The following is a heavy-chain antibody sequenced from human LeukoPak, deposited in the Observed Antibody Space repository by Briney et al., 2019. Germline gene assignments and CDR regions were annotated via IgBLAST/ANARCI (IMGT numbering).Heavy chain of an antibody. V-gene: IGHV3-7*04. D-gene: IGHD5-12*01. J-gene: IGHJ4*02. CDR2: INQEGSEK. Sequence: GRSLSLSCAASGFIFTSYWMNWVRQPPRNWLEWVANINQEGSEKNYVDSVKGRFTISRDNAKNSLYLQMNSLRAEDTAVYYCARYPSGYDRGFDYWGQGTLVTVSS. CDR1: GFIFTSYW. CDR3: ARYPSGYDRGFDY.